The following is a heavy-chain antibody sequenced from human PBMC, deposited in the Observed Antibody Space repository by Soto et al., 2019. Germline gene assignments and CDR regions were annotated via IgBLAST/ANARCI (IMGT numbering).Heavy chain of an antibody. Sequence: SETLSLTCAVYGGSFSGYYWSWIRQPPGKGLEWIGEINHSGSTNYNPSLKSRVTISVDTSKNQFSLKLSSVTAADTAVYYCARGGYDFWSGYYRGVRNWFDPWGQGTLVTVSS. CDR1: GGSFSGYY. V-gene: IGHV4-34*01. CDR2: INHSGST. CDR3: ARGGYDFWSGYYRGVRNWFDP. D-gene: IGHD3-3*01. J-gene: IGHJ5*02.